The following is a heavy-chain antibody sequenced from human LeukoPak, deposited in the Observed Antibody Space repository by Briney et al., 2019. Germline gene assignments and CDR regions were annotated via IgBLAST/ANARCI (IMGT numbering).Heavy chain of an antibody. J-gene: IGHJ4*02. V-gene: IGHV4-59*12. CDR2: VSHSDFNKSNGDIT. CDR3: ARDSQTTVLTALSL. Sequence: SETLSLTCTVSGGSISEDYWSWIRQPPGMGLERIGYVSHSDFNKSNGDITNYNPSLESRITTSRDASKNQFSLKLSSVTAADTAVYYCARDSQTTVLTALSLWGQGTLVTVSS. D-gene: IGHD4-23*01. CDR1: GGSISEDY.